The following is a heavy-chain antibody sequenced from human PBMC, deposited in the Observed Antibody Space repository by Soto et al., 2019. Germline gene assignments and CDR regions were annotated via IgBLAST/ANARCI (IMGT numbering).Heavy chain of an antibody. J-gene: IGHJ6*02. D-gene: IGHD5-18*01. CDR1: GFTFISYG. V-gene: IGHV3-30*03. CDR3: ARGYSSYYYYGMDV. Sequence: GGSLRLSCAASGFTFISYGMHWVRQAPGKGLEWVAVISYDGSNKYYADSVKGRFTISRDNSKNTLYLQMNSLRAEDTAVYYCARGYSSYYYYGMDVWGQGTTVTVSS. CDR2: ISYDGSNK.